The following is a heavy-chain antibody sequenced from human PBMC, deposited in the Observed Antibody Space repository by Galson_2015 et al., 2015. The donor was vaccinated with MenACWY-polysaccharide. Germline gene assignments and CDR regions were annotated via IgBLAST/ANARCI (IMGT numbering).Heavy chain of an antibody. CDR3: AKVGPRSSWMLGLDY. D-gene: IGHD6-13*01. J-gene: IGHJ4*02. V-gene: IGHV3-23*01. CDR2: SGTGGGL. CDR1: GFSFSAYG. Sequence: SLRLSCAASGFSFSAYGMSWVRQAPGRGLEWVSGSGTGGGLYYADSVKGRFTVSRDNSKNTLCLQMNNLRAEDTAVYYCAKVGPRSSWMLGLDYWGQGTLVIVSS.